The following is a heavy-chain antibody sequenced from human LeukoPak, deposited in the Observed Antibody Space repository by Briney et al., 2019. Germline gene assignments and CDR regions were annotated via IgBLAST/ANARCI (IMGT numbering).Heavy chain of an antibody. D-gene: IGHD3-22*01. CDR2: TSGSGGRT. J-gene: IGHJ4*02. CDR1: GITLSNYG. V-gene: IGHV3-23*01. CDR3: AKRGVVIRVILVGFHKEAYYFDS. Sequence: GGSLRLSCAVSGITLSNYGMSWVRQAPGKGLEWVAGTSGSGGRTNYADAVKGRFTISRDNAKTTLCLQMSSLRVEDTAVYFCAKRGVVIRVILVGFHKEAYYFDSWGQGALVTVSS.